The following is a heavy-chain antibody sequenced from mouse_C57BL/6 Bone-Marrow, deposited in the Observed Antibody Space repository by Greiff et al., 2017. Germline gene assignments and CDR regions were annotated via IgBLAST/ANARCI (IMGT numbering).Heavy chain of an antibody. Sequence: VKVVESGPELVKPGASVTLSCKASGYTFTSYDINWVKQRPGQGLEWIGWIYPRDGSTKYNEKFKGTATLAVDTSSSTAYMELHSLTSEDSAVYFCARLEFDGSSGDWYFDVWGTGTTVTVSS. V-gene: IGHV1-85*01. CDR3: ARLEFDGSSGDWYFDV. CDR2: IYPRDGST. D-gene: IGHD1-1*01. J-gene: IGHJ1*03. CDR1: GYTFTSYD.